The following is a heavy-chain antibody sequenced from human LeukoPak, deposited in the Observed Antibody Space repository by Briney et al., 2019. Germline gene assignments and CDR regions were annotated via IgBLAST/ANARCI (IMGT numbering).Heavy chain of an antibody. CDR3: ARGLYYMDV. J-gene: IGHJ6*03. CDR1: GFTFSTHT. CDR2: ISGSTSVI. V-gene: IGHV3-48*01. Sequence: PGGSLSLSCAASGFTFSTHTVAWVRQAPGKGLEWLSYISGSTSVIYYADSVKGRFTISRDNAKNSLYLQMNSLKAEDTAVYYCARGLYYMDVWGKGTTVTVSS.